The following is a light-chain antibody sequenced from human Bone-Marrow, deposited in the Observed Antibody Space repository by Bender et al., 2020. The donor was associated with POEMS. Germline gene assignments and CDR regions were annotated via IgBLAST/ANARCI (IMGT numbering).Light chain of an antibody. CDR3: SSYTYSGTWV. CDR2: GNI. J-gene: IGLJ3*02. V-gene: IGLV1-40*01. CDR1: SSNIGAGYD. Sequence: QSVLTQPPSVSEAPGQRVTISCTGSSSNIGAGYDVHWYQQLPGTAPKLLIYGNINRPSGVSNRFSGSKSGNTASLSISGLQAEDEADYYCSSYTYSGTWVFGGGTHLTVL.